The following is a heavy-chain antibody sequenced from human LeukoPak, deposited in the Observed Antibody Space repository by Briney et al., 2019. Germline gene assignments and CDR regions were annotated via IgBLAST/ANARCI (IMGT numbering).Heavy chain of an antibody. Sequence: SETLSLTCAVYGGSVNGYYWSWIRQPPGKALEWIGEIKHDGSTKYNSSLKSRVTISIDTSKNQFSLKMTSVTAADTAVYYCARVPHNCTGDRCYSRWFDPWGQGTLVIVSS. J-gene: IGHJ5*02. CDR3: ARVPHNCTGDRCYSRWFDP. V-gene: IGHV4-34*01. CDR2: IKHDGST. D-gene: IGHD2-15*01. CDR1: GGSVNGYY.